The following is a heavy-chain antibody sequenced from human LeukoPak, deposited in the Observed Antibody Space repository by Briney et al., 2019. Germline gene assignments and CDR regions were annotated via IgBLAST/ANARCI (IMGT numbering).Heavy chain of an antibody. D-gene: IGHD5-18*01. CDR3: AMGYKSAYSWDY. V-gene: IGHV3-74*01. CDR2: ISPDGRST. Sequence: GRSLRLSCAASGFTFSSYGMHWVRQAPGQGLVWVSHISPDGRSTNYADSVKGRFTISRDNARNTLYLQLNSLTAEDTAVYYCAMGYKSAYSWDYWGQGTLVTVSS. J-gene: IGHJ4*02. CDR1: GFTFSSYG.